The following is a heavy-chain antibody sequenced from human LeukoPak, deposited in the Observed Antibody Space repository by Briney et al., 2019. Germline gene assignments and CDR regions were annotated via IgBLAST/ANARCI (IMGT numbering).Heavy chain of an antibody. CDR2: IYYSGST. J-gene: IGHJ4*02. V-gene: IGHV4-38-2*02. CDR1: GYSISSGYY. D-gene: IGHD6-19*01. CDR3: ARRDSSGWYPRD. Sequence: SETLSLTCTVSGYSISSGYYWGWIRQPPGKGLEWIGSIYYSGSTYYNPSLKSRVTISVDTSKNQFSLKLSSVTAADTAVYYCARRDSSGWYPRDWGQGTLVTVSS.